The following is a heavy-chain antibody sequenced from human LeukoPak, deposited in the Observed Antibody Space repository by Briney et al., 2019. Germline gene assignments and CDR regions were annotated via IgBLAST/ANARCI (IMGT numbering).Heavy chain of an antibody. Sequence: SETLSLTCTVSGGSISNYYWSWIRQPPGKGLEWIGYIYSSGITNYNPSLKSRVTISLDSSKNQFSLELRSLPAADTAVYYCARQGDNSRWYVWFDPWGQGTLVTVS. CDR2: IYSSGIT. CDR3: ARQGDNSRWYVWFDP. V-gene: IGHV4-4*08. D-gene: IGHD6-13*01. CDR1: GGSISNYY. J-gene: IGHJ5*02.